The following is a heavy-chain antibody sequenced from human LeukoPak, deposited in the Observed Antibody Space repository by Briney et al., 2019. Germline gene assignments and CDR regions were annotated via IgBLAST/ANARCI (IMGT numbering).Heavy chain of an antibody. CDR1: GRNFSIYA. D-gene: IGHD1-14*01. CDR3: ARAPRGELEPPLYYYYGMDV. J-gene: IGHJ6*02. V-gene: IGHV1-69*04. Sequence: PVQLCCTDTGRNFSIYANSMVRQGRGQGNERMGRIITIVGVANYAQKFPGRVTFTADKSTSTAYMELSSLRSEDTAVYYCARAPRGELEPPLYYYYGMDVWGQGTTVTVSS. CDR2: IITIVGVA.